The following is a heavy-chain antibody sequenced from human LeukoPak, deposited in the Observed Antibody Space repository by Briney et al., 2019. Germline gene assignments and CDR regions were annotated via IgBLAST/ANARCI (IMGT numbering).Heavy chain of an antibody. Sequence: GGSLRLSCAASGFSVSSNYMNWVRQAPGKGLEWVSVIYSGGNTYYADSVKGRFTISRDNSKNTLYLQMNSLRAEDTAVYYCAGTPMFYFYGMDVWGRGTAVTVSS. J-gene: IGHJ6*02. CDR3: AGTPMFYFYGMDV. D-gene: IGHD2-15*01. CDR2: IYSGGNT. V-gene: IGHV3-66*01. CDR1: GFSVSSNY.